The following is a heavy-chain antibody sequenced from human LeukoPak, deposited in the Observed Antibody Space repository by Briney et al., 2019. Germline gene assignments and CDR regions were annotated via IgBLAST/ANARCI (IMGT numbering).Heavy chain of an antibody. Sequence: GGSLRLSCVPSGFIFKSFAMTWVRQTPGKGLEWVSGISGRADRTYYADSVKGRFTISRDNTKNTLYLQMNSLRAADTAVYYCAKLTVATFRSLFVPWGQGTMVGVSS. D-gene: IGHD6-19*01. J-gene: IGHJ5*02. CDR3: AKLTVATFRSLFVP. CDR2: ISGRADRT. V-gene: IGHV3-23*01. CDR1: GFIFKSFA.